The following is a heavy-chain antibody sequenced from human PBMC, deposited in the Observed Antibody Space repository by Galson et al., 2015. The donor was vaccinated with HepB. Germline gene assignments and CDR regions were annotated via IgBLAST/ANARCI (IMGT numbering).Heavy chain of an antibody. CDR2: IYPGDSDT. CDR3: ARGSQYYNGQSCRFDS. CDR1: GYSFTSFW. D-gene: IGHD3-10*01. V-gene: IGHV5-51*01. Sequence: QSGAEVKKPGESLKISCKGSGYSFTSFWIAWVRQTPGKGLEWMGIIYPGDSDTRYSPSFQGQVTISVDKSINTAYLQWSSLEASDPAMYYCARGSQYYNGQSCRFDSWGQGSLVTVSS. J-gene: IGHJ4*02.